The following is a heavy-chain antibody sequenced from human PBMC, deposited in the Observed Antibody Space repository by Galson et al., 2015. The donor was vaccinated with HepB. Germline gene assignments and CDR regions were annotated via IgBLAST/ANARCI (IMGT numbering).Heavy chain of an antibody. CDR1: GFTFSSYG. J-gene: IGHJ6*02. V-gene: IGHV3-33*01. Sequence: SLRLSCAASGFTFSSYGMHWVRQAPGKGLEWVAVIWHDGSKKYYADSVKGRFTISRDSSKNTLNLQMNSLRAEDTAVYYCARDLGQWLRLFYCYGTDVWGQGTTVTVSS. CDR3: ARDLGQWLRLFYCYGTDV. D-gene: IGHD5-12*01. CDR2: IWHDGSKK.